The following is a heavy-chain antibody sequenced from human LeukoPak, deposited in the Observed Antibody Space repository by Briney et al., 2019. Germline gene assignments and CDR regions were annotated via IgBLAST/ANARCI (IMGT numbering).Heavy chain of an antibody. D-gene: IGHD2-15*01. Sequence: GGSLRLSCAASGFTFSNYGMHWVRQAPGKGLEWVAVISYDGSNKYYADSVKGRFTISRDNSKNTLYLQMNSLRAEDTAVHYCAKDDSNCSGGSCYSGDYWGQGTLVTVSS. J-gene: IGHJ4*02. CDR2: ISYDGSNK. CDR3: AKDDSNCSGGSCYSGDY. V-gene: IGHV3-30*18. CDR1: GFTFSNYG.